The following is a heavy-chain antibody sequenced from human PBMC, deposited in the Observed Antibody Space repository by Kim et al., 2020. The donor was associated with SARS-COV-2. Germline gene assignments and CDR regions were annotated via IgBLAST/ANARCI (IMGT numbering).Heavy chain of an antibody. J-gene: IGHJ4*02. D-gene: IGHD5-12*01. Sequence: GGSLRLSCAASGFTFDDYTMHWVRQAPGKGLEWVSLISWDGGSTYYADSVKGRFTISRDNSKNSLYLQMNSLRTEDTALYYCVSYSGYDYFDYWGQGTLV. CDR3: VSYSGYDYFDY. CDR1: GFTFDDYT. CDR2: ISWDGGST. V-gene: IGHV3-43*01.